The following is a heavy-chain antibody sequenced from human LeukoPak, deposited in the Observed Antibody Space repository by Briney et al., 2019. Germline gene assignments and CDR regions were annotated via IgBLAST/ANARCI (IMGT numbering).Heavy chain of an antibody. D-gene: IGHD1-7*01. Sequence: PGGSLRLSCAASGFTFNNYEMNWVRQAPGKGLEWVSYISSSGSTIYYADSVKGRFTISRDNAKNSLYLQMNSLRAEDTAVYYCARGTAYPHRAFDIWGQGTVITVSS. J-gene: IGHJ3*02. CDR3: ARGTAYPHRAFDI. CDR2: ISSSGSTI. V-gene: IGHV3-48*03. CDR1: GFTFNNYE.